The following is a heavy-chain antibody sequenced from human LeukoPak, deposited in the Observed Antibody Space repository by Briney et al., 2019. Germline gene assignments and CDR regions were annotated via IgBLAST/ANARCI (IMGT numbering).Heavy chain of an antibody. Sequence: GGSLRLSRAASGFTFSSYWMSWVRQAPGKGLEWVANIKQDGSEKYYVDSVKGRFTISRDNAKNSLYLQMNSLRAEDTAVYYCARDIVNYYDSSGYYWGQGTLVTVSS. CDR2: IKQDGSEK. J-gene: IGHJ4*02. D-gene: IGHD3-22*01. V-gene: IGHV3-7*01. CDR1: GFTFSSYW. CDR3: ARDIVNYYDSSGYY.